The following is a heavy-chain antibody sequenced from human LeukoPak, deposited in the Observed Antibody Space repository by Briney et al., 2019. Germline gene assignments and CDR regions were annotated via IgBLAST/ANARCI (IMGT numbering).Heavy chain of an antibody. CDR3: AREVVEMATRAFDY. Sequence: SETLSLTCTVSGGSISSYYWSWIRQPPGKGLEWIGYTYYSGSTNYNPSLKSRVTISVDTSKNQFSLKLSSVTAADTAVYYCAREVVEMATRAFDYWGQGTLVTVSS. J-gene: IGHJ4*02. D-gene: IGHD5-24*01. CDR1: GGSISSYY. V-gene: IGHV4-59*01. CDR2: TYYSGST.